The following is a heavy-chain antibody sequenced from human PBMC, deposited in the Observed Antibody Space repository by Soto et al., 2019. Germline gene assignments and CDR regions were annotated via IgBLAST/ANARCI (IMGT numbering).Heavy chain of an antibody. Sequence: EVQLVQSGGGLVQPGGSLRLSCAASGFTFSSYSMNWVRQAPGKGLEWVSYISSSSSTIYYADSVKGRFTISRDNAKNSLYLQMNSLRDEDTAVDYCARPSSSWGVRGDAFDIWGHGTMVTVSS. D-gene: IGHD3-10*01. CDR1: GFTFSSYS. V-gene: IGHV3-48*02. J-gene: IGHJ3*02. CDR2: ISSSSSTI. CDR3: ARPSSSWGVRGDAFDI.